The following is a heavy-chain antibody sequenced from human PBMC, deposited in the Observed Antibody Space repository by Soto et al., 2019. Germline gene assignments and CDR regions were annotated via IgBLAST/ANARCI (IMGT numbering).Heavy chain of an antibody. CDR2: ISYDGSNK. CDR3: AKAYSAYYYYYYMDV. J-gene: IGHJ6*03. D-gene: IGHD2-21*01. Sequence: ESGGGVVQPGRSLRLSCAASGFTFSSYGMHWVRQAPGKGLEWVAVISYDGSNKYYADSVKGRFTISRDNSKNTLYLQMNSLRAEDTAVYYCAKAYSAYYYYYYMDVWGKGTTVTVSS. CDR1: GFTFSSYG. V-gene: IGHV3-30*18.